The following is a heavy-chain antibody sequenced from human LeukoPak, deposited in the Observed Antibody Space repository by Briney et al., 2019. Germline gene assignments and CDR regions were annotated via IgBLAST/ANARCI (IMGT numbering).Heavy chain of an antibody. J-gene: IGHJ6*02. CDR3: VRGCGNTYPCVMGV. V-gene: IGHV1-3*01. CDR1: GYTFTSYA. CDR2: INAGNGNT. Sequence: ASVRVSCKASGYTFTSYAMHWVRQAPGQRLEWMGWINAGNGNTKYSQKFQGRVTITADESTSTAYMELSSLRSEDSAVYYCVRGCGNTYPCVMGVWGQGTTVTVSS. D-gene: IGHD5-18*01.